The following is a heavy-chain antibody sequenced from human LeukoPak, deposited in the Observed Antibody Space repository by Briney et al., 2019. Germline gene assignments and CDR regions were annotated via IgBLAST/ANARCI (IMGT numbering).Heavy chain of an antibody. CDR1: GYTFTSYY. CDR2: INPSGGST. CDR3: ARDIVNIAVAGLRYFDY. D-gene: IGHD6-19*01. Sequence: ASVKVSCKASGYTFTSYYMHWVRQAPGQGLEWMGIINPSGGSTSYAQKFQGRVTMTRDMSTSTVYMELSSLRSEDTAVYYCARDIVNIAVAGLRYFDYWGQGTLVTVSS. V-gene: IGHV1-46*01. J-gene: IGHJ4*02.